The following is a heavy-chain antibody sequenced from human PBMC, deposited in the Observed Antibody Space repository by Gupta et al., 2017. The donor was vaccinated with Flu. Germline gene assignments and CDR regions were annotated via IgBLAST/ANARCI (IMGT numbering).Heavy chain of an antibody. CDR2: ISGSGGRT. J-gene: IGHJ4*02. CDR1: GLTFNSYA. Sequence: EVQLLESGGGSVQPGGSLRLSCSASGLTFNSYALNWVRQAPGKGLEWISVISGSGGRTHYADSVTGRFTISRDNSDNTPYLQMNSLKVEDTAVYFCGKGDWDVVVIPSAIHFDYWGRGTLVTVSS. CDR3: GKGDWDVVVIPSAIHFDY. D-gene: IGHD2-2*02. V-gene: IGHV3-23*01.